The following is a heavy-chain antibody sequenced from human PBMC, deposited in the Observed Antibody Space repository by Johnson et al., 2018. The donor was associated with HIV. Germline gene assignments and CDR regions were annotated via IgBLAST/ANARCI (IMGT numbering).Heavy chain of an antibody. V-gene: IGHV3-NL1*01. CDR3: ARAGAEYGSGWGGYRDAFDI. CDR2: IYSGGST. Sequence: QVQLVESGGGVVQPGRSLRLSCAASGFTFSSYGMHWVRQAPGKGLEWVAVIYSGGSTYYADSVKGRFAISRDNSKNTLYLQMNSLRAEDTAVYYCARAGAEYGSGWGGYRDAFDIWGQGTMVTVSS. D-gene: IGHD6-19*01. J-gene: IGHJ3*02. CDR1: GFTFSSYG.